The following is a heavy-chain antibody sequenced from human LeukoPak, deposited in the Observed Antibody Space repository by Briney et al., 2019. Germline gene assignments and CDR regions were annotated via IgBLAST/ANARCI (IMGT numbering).Heavy chain of an antibody. CDR2: IYHSGST. J-gene: IGHJ6*03. CDR3: ARLDYYGSGSYSHVYMDV. D-gene: IGHD3-10*01. Sequence: SETLSPTCTVSGGSISSGGYYWSWIRQPPGKGLEWIGYIYHSGSTYYNPSLKSRVTISVDRSKNQFSLKLSSVTAADTAVYYCARLDYYGSGSYSHVYMDVWGKGTTVTVSS. CDR1: GGSISSGGYY. V-gene: IGHV4-30-2*01.